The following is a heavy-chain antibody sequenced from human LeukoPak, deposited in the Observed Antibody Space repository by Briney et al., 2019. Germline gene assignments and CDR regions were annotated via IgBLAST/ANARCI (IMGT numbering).Heavy chain of an antibody. CDR2: INAGNGNT. CDR3: ASSIAVAVEFDY. J-gene: IGHJ4*02. V-gene: IGHV1-3*01. CDR1: GYTFTIYA. Sequence: ASVKVSCKASGYTFTIYAMHWVRQAPGQRLEWMGWINAGNGNTKYSQKFQGRVTITRDTSASTAYMELSSLRSEDTAVYYCASSIAVAVEFDYWGQGTLVTVSS. D-gene: IGHD6-19*01.